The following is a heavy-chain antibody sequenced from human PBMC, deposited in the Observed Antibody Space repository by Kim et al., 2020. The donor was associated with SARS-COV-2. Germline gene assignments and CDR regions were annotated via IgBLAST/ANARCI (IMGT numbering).Heavy chain of an antibody. J-gene: IGHJ6*03. CDR2: ISGSGGST. CDR1: GFTFSSYA. Sequence: GGSLRLSCAASGFTFSSYAMSWVRQAPGKGLEWVSAISGSGGSTYYADSVKGRFTISRDNSKNTLYLQMNSLRAEDTAVYYCAKGPFLELRFYYYYMDVWGKGTTVTVSS. V-gene: IGHV3-23*01. D-gene: IGHD1-7*01. CDR3: AKGPFLELRFYYYYMDV.